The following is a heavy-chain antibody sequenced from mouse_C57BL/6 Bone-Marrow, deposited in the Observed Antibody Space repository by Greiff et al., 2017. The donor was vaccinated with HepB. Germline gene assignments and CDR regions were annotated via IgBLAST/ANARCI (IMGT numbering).Heavy chain of an antibody. CDR1: GYTFTDYY. CDR3: ARRGYYSNFWFAY. Sequence: EVQLQQSGPVLVKPGASVKMSCKASGYTFTDYYMNWVKQSHGKSLEWIGVINPYNGGTSYNQKFKGKATLTVDKSSSTAYMELNSLTSEDSAVYYCARRGYYSNFWFAYWGQGTLVTVSA. J-gene: IGHJ3*01. V-gene: IGHV1-19*01. D-gene: IGHD2-5*01. CDR2: INPYNGGT.